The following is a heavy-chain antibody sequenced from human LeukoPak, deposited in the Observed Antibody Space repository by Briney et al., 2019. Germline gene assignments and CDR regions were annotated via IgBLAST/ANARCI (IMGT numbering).Heavy chain of an antibody. Sequence: LAGGSLRLSCAASGFTFDDYAMHWVRQAPGKGLEWVSGISWNSGSIGYADSVKGRFTISRDNAKNSLYLQMNSLRAEDTAVYYCARERRDGYNNDAFDIWGQGTMVTVSS. V-gene: IGHV3-9*01. CDR1: GFTFDDYA. CDR2: ISWNSGSI. J-gene: IGHJ3*02. CDR3: ARERRDGYNNDAFDI. D-gene: IGHD5-24*01.